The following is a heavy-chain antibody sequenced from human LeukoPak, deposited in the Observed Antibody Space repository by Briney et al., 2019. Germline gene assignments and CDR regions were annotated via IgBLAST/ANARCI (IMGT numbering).Heavy chain of an antibody. CDR2: ISTDGSDK. CDR1: GFTFSNYP. V-gene: IGHV3-30-3*01. Sequence: GRSLRLSCAASGFTFSNYPMHWVRQAPGKGLEWVGVISTDGSDKHYADSVKGRFTISRDNSRNTLYLQMDSLRAEDTAVYFCATDLTVRAANYYFDHWGQGTLVTVSS. D-gene: IGHD1-26*01. J-gene: IGHJ4*02. CDR3: ATDLTVRAANYYFDH.